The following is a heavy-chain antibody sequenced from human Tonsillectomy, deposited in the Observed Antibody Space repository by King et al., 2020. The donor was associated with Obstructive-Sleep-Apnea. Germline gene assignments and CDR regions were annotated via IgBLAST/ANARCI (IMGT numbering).Heavy chain of an antibody. CDR3: AKVLTRWAFDI. CDR1: GFTFSNYG. D-gene: IGHD4-23*01. J-gene: IGHJ3*02. V-gene: IGHV3-23*04. Sequence: VQLVESGGGLVQPGGSLKLSCAASGFTFSNYGMSWVRQAPGKGLEWVSSITDSVSGGTTFYGDSVRGRLTISRDNSKNTLYLQMNSLRAEDTAVYYCAKVLTRWAFDIWGQGTMVTVSS. CDR2: ITDSVSGGTT.